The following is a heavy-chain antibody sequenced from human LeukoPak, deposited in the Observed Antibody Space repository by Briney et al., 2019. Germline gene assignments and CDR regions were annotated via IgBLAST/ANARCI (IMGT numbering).Heavy chain of an antibody. V-gene: IGHV1-69*13. CDR2: IIPIFGTA. CDR3: ARDQRRGYFDWLLWGYYYGMDV. CDR1: GGTFISYA. J-gene: IGHJ6*02. Sequence: ASVKVSCKASGGTFISYAISWVRQAPGQGLEWMGGIIPIFGTANYAQKFQGRVTITADESTSTAYMELSSLRSEDTAVYYCARDQRRGYFDWLLWGYYYGMDVWGQGTTVTVSS. D-gene: IGHD3-9*01.